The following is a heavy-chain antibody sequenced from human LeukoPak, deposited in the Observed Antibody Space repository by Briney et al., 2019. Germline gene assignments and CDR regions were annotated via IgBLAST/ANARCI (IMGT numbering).Heavy chain of an antibody. Sequence: PGGSLRLSCAASGFTFSNYWMTWVRQAPRKGLEWVANINQDGSEKYYVDSVKGRFTISRDNAKTSLYLQMSSLRAEDTAVYYCARPTVITGIDAFDIWGQGTMVTVSS. V-gene: IGHV3-7*03. D-gene: IGHD4-17*01. CDR1: GFTFSNYW. CDR3: ARPTVITGIDAFDI. J-gene: IGHJ3*02. CDR2: INQDGSEK.